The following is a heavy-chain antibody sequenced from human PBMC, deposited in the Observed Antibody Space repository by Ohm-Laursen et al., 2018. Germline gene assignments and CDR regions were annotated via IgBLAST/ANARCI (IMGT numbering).Heavy chain of an antibody. CDR2: ISGSGGST. CDR1: GFTFSSYA. Sequence: GSLRLSCTASGFTFSSYAMSWVRQAPGKGLEWVSAISGSGGSTYYADSVKGRFTISRDNSKNTLYLQMNSLRAEDTAVYYCAKGDDPSPYYFDYWGQGTLVTVSS. CDR3: AKGDDPSPYYFDY. J-gene: IGHJ4*02. D-gene: IGHD3-3*01. V-gene: IGHV3-23*01.